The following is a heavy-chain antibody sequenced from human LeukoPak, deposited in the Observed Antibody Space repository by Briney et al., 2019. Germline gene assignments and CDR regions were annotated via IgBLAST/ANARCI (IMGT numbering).Heavy chain of an antibody. D-gene: IGHD6-13*01. V-gene: IGHV1-8*01. CDR1: GYTFTSYD. Sequence: ASVKVSCKASGYTFTSYDINWVRQATGQGLEWMGWMNPNSGNTGYAQKFQGRVTMTRNTSISTAYMELSSLRSEDTAVYYCARGCESSSWYGENWFDPWGQGTLVTVSS. CDR2: MNPNSGNT. CDR3: ARGCESSSWYGENWFDP. J-gene: IGHJ5*02.